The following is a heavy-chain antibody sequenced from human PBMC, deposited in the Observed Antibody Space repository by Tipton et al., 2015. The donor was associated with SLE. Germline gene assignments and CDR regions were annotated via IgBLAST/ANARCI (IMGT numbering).Heavy chain of an antibody. CDR2: ILYDGSNK. CDR3: ARDVVGAAEGLDC. V-gene: IGHV3-30*04. Sequence: SLRLSCAASGFTFSTYPMHWVRQAPGKGLEWVAIILYDGSNKYYADSVRGRFTISRDNSKNTLYLQMSSLRAEDTAVYYCARDVVGAAEGLDCWGQGTLVTVSS. J-gene: IGHJ4*02. D-gene: IGHD2-15*01. CDR1: GFTFSTYP.